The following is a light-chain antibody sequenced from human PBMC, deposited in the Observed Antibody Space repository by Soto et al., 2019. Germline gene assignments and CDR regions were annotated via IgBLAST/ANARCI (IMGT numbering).Light chain of an antibody. Sequence: QSALTQPASVSLSPGQSITIYCTGTSRDLGASKYVSWYQQHPGKAPKLMIYEVSDRPSGVSIRFSGSKSGNTASLTISGLQTEDEADYFCSSFSTSGTLVVFGSGTKVTVL. V-gene: IGLV2-14*01. CDR1: SRDLGASKY. CDR2: EVS. J-gene: IGLJ1*01. CDR3: SSFSTSGTLVV.